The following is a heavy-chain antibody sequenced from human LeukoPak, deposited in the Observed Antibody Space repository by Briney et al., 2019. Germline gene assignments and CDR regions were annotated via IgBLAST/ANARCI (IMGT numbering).Heavy chain of an antibody. CDR3: ARGMKRYSGSYKNPFDY. J-gene: IGHJ4*02. CDR2: ISAYNGNT. CDR1: GHTFTSYG. Sequence: ASVKVSCKASGHTFTSYGIPWLRQAPGQGLEWVGWISAYNGNTNYAHKLQDRVTMTTDTSTSTAYMELRSLRSDDTAVYYCARGMKRYSGSYKNPFDYWGQGTLVTVSS. V-gene: IGHV1-18*01. D-gene: IGHD1-26*01.